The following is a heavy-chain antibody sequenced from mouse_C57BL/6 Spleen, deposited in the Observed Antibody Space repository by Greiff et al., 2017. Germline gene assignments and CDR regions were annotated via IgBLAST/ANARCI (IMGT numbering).Heavy chain of an antibody. CDR2: INPSNGGT. D-gene: IGHD1-1*01. CDR1: GYTFPNYW. J-gene: IGHJ4*01. V-gene: IGHV1-53*01. Sequence: QVQLQQPGTELVKPGASVKLSCKASGYTFPNYWMHWVKQRPGQGLEWIGDINPSNGGTIYNEKFKSNATLTVDKSSSTAYMQLSSLTSEDSAVYYCARWNLLQYYYAMDYWGQGTSVTVAS. CDR3: ARWNLLQYYYAMDY.